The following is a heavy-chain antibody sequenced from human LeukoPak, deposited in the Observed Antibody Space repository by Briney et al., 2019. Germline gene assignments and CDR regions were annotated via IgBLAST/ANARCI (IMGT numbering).Heavy chain of an antibody. CDR2: IYYSGST. V-gene: IGHV4-34*01. Sequence: PSETLSLTCAVYGGSFSGYYWSWIRQPPGKGLEWIGSIYYSGSTYYNPSLKSRVTILVDTSKNQFSLKLSSVTAADTAVYYCARDRTYGTDYWGQGALVTVSS. CDR3: ARDRTYGTDY. CDR1: GGSFSGYY. D-gene: IGHD3-10*01. J-gene: IGHJ4*02.